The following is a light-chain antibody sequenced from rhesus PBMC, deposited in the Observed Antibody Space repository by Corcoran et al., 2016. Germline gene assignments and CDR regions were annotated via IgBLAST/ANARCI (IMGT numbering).Light chain of an antibody. Sequence: DIQMTQSPSSLSASVGDTVTITCRASPGISSYLAWFQQKPGKALKIMIYKASTLQNWVPSRFSGRGSGTDFTLTISSLQPEEFATYYGQQHNSYPLTFGGGTKVEIK. V-gene: IGKV1-25*01. CDR1: PGISSY. J-gene: IGKJ4*01. CDR2: KAS. CDR3: QQHNSYPLT.